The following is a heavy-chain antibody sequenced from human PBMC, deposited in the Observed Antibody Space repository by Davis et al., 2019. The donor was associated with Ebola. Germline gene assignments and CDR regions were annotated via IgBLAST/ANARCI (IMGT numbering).Heavy chain of an antibody. J-gene: IGHJ4*02. CDR3: AKDGYYYDSSGYYSLHDY. CDR1: GFTFSSYA. V-gene: IGHV3-23*01. D-gene: IGHD3-22*01. CDR2: ITGSGDST. Sequence: GESLKISCAASGFTFSSYAMSWVRQAPGKGLEWVSTITGSGDSTNYADSVKGRFTISRDNSKNTLYLQMNSLRAEDTAVYYCAKDGYYYDSSGYYSLHDYWGQGTLVTVSS.